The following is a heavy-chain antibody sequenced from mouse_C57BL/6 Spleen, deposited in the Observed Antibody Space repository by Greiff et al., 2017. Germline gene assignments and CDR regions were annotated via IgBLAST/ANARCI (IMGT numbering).Heavy chain of an antibody. Sequence: EVQLQQSGPELVKPGASVKISCKASGFTFTDYYMNWVKQSHGKSLEWIGDINPNNGGTSYNQKFKGKATLTVDKSSSTAYMKRRSLTSEDSAVYYCARGGGYDGYLYAMDYWGQGTSVTVSS. CDR3: ARGGGYDGYLYAMDY. CDR1: GFTFTDYY. J-gene: IGHJ4*01. V-gene: IGHV1-26*01. CDR2: INPNNGGT. D-gene: IGHD2-3*01.